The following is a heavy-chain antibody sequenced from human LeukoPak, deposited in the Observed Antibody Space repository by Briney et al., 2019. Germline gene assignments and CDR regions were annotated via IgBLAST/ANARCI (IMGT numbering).Heavy chain of an antibody. CDR2: IYYSGST. CDR3: ARLYYDLWSGYLPYFDY. V-gene: IGHV4-30-4*01. J-gene: IGHJ4*02. CDR1: GGSISSGDYY. D-gene: IGHD3-3*01. Sequence: KTSQTLSLTCTVSGGSISSGDYYWSWIRQPPGKGLEWIVYIYYSGSTYYNPSLKSRVTISVDTSKNQFSLKLSSVTAADTAVYYCARLYYDLWSGYLPYFDYWGQGTLVTVSS.